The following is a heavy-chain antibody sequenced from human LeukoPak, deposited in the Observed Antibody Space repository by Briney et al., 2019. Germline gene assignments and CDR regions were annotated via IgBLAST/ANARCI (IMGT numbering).Heavy chain of an antibody. D-gene: IGHD3-10*01. CDR3: ATDLGLTIIRGVIVH. Sequence: GGSLRLSFAASGFPFTNAWMTWVRQAPGKGLEWVGRIKSKGDGETTDYAAPVKGRFIMSRDDAKATLYLQMNSLNAEHTAVYYCATDLGLTIIRGVIVHWGQGALVTVSS. CDR2: IKSKGDGETT. V-gene: IGHV3-15*01. J-gene: IGHJ4*02. CDR1: GFPFTNAW.